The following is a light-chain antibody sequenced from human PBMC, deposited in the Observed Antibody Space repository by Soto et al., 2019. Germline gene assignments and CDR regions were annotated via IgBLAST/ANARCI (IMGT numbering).Light chain of an antibody. CDR1: QTVSSSF. CDR2: ETY. CDR3: QQYGHSLWT. V-gene: IGKV3-20*01. Sequence: EIVLTQYPGTRSLSPGSRATLSCRASQTVSSSFLAWYQQKPGQAPRLLIYETYRRATGIPDRFSGSGSGTDFTLTISRLEPEDYAVYYCQQYGHSLWTFGQGTKVDI. J-gene: IGKJ1*01.